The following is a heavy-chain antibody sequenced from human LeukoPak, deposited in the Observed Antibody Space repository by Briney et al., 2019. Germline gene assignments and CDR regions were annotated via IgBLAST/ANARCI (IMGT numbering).Heavy chain of an antibody. CDR3: ARAAYSSSWYGWSARSGGIDY. V-gene: IGHV1-2*02. D-gene: IGHD6-13*01. Sequence: ASVKVSCKASGYPFTGYYMHWVRQAPGQGLEWMGWINPNSGGTNYAQKFQGRVTMTRDTSISTAYMELSRLRSDDTAVYYCARAAYSSSWYGWSARSGGIDYWGQGTLVTVSS. CDR1: GYPFTGYY. CDR2: INPNSGGT. J-gene: IGHJ4*02.